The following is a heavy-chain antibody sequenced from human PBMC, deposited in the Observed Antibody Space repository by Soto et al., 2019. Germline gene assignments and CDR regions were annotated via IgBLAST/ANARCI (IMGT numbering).Heavy chain of an antibody. CDR3: ARWGYYDSSGYSPGPPFDY. J-gene: IGHJ4*02. CDR1: GYTFTSYY. D-gene: IGHD3-22*01. Sequence: QVQLVQSGAEVKKPGASVKVSCKASGYTFTSYYMHWVRQAPGQGLEWMGIINPSGGSTSYAQKFQGRVTMTRDTSTSTVYMELSSLRSEVTAVYYCARWGYYDSSGYSPGPPFDYWGQGTLVTVSS. V-gene: IGHV1-46*01. CDR2: INPSGGST.